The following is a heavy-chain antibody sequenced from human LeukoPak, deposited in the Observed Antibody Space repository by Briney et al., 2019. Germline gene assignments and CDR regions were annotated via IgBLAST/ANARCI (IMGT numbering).Heavy chain of an antibody. V-gene: IGHV1-69*04. CDR2: IIPILGIA. CDR3: ARLTVTTSAEYFQH. Sequence: SVKVSCKASGGTFSSYAISWVRQAPGQGLEWMGRIIPILGIANYAQKFQGRVTITADKSMSTAYMELSSLRSEDTAVYYCARLTVTTSAEYFQHWGQGTLVTVSS. J-gene: IGHJ1*01. CDR1: GGTFSSYA. D-gene: IGHD4-17*01.